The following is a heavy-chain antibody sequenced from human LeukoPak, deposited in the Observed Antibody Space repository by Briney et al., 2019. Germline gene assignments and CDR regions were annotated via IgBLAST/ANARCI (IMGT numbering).Heavy chain of an antibody. CDR3: AREGTTVTTYRHNWFDP. CDR1: GFTFTSYW. J-gene: IGHJ5*02. Sequence: GGSLRLSCAVSGFTFTSYWLNWVRQAPGKGLEWVASMRQDGGEKSYVDSVKGRFTISRDNTKDSLYLQMNSLRAEDTAVYYCAREGTTVTTYRHNWFDPWGQGTLVTVSS. D-gene: IGHD4-17*01. CDR2: MRQDGGEK. V-gene: IGHV3-7*01.